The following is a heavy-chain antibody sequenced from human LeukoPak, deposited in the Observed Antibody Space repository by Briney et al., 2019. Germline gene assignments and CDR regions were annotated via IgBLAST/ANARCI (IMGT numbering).Heavy chain of an antibody. Sequence: PSETLSLTCAVSGYSISSGYYWGWIRQPPGKGLEWIGSIYHSGSTYYNPSLKSLVTISVDTYKNQFSLKLSSVTAADTAVYYCASHYYDSSEIDYWGQGTLVTVSS. CDR1: GYSISSGYY. CDR3: ASHYYDSSEIDY. D-gene: IGHD3-22*01. V-gene: IGHV4-38-2*01. CDR2: IYHSGST. J-gene: IGHJ4*02.